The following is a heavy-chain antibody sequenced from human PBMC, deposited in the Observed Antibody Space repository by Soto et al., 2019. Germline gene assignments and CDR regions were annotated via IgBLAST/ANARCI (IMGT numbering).Heavy chain of an antibody. V-gene: IGHV3-48*01. Sequence: EVQLVESGGGLVQPGGSLRLSCAASGFTFSSYSMNWVRQAPGKGLEWVSYISSSSSTIYYADSVKGRFTISRDNAKNSTYLQSNSLRAEETAVCYCARSETAVRYRGQGTLVTVSS. D-gene: IGHD6-19*01. CDR1: GFTFSSYS. CDR3: ARSETAVRY. CDR2: ISSSSSTI. J-gene: IGHJ4*02.